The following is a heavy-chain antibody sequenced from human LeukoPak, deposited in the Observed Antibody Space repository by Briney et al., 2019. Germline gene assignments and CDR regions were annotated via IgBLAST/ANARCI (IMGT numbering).Heavy chain of an antibody. V-gene: IGHV4-39*07. J-gene: IGHJ4*02. Sequence: PSETLSLTCTVSGGSISSSGYFWGWIRQPPGKGLEWIGSIYYSGSTYYNPSLKSRVTISVDTSKNQFSLKLRSVTAADSAVYYCATRSTGVAATFDSWGQGALVTVCS. CDR1: GGSISSSGYF. CDR3: ATRSTGVAATFDS. D-gene: IGHD2-15*01. CDR2: IYYSGST.